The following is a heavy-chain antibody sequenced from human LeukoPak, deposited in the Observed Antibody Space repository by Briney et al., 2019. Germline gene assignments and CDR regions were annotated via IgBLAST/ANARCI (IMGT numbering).Heavy chain of an antibody. CDR3: ARQDTAMVTLAPLGY. CDR2: IYPGDSDT. CDR1: GYRFTSYW. Sequence: GESLKISCKGSGYRFTSYWIGWVRQMPGKGLEWMGIIYPGDSDTRYSPSFQGQVTISADKSISTAYLQWSSLKASDTAMYYCARQDTAMVTLAPLGYWGQGTLVTVSS. J-gene: IGHJ4*02. V-gene: IGHV5-51*01. D-gene: IGHD5-18*01.